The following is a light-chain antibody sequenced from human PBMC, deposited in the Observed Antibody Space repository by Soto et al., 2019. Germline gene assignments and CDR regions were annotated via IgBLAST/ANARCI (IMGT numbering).Light chain of an antibody. CDR2: GAS. CDR3: QQYNSS. Sequence: IVLTQSPGTLSLSPGERATLSCRASQSFGRNFVAWYGQKTGQAARLLXYGASTRATGIPARFSGSGSGTEFTLTISSLQSEDFATYYCQQYNSSFGQGTKVDI. J-gene: IGKJ2*01. CDR1: QSFGRN. V-gene: IGKV3-15*01.